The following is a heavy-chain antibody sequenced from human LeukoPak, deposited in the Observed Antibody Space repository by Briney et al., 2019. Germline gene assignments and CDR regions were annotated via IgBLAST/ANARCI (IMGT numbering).Heavy chain of an antibody. J-gene: IGHJ4*02. CDR2: IYYSGSS. CDR3: ARVSGYDWESFYDY. Sequence: SETLSLTCTVSGGSISSYYWSWIRQPPGKGLEWIGYIYYSGSSNYNPSLKSRVTISVDTSKNQFSLKLSSVTAADTAMYYCARVSGYDWESFYDYWGQGSLVTVSS. D-gene: IGHD5-12*01. CDR1: GGSISSYY. V-gene: IGHV4-59*01.